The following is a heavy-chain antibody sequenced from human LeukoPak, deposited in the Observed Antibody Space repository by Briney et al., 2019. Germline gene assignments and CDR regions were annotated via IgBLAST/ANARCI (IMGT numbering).Heavy chain of an antibody. CDR1: GGTFSGYY. V-gene: IGHV4-34*08. J-gene: IGHJ6*02. CDR2: INHSGST. CDR3: AGVVNRHFHYYYGMDV. Sequence: SDTLNLTCTAYGGTFSGYYRSWIRQPPGKGLEWIGEINHSGSTNYNPSLKSRLTISVDASKNQFSLKLSSVTAADTAVYYCAGVVNRHFHYYYGMDVWGQGTTVTVSS. D-gene: IGHD4-23*01.